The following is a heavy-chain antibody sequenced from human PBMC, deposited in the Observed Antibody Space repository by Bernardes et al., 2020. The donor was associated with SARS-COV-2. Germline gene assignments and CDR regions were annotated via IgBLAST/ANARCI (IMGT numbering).Heavy chain of an antibody. CDR3: ARGFTVTRFYYYYYGMDV. V-gene: IGHV4-34*01. Sequence: TLSLTCAVYGASFSGYYWSWIRQPPAQGLEWIGEVNHSGSTNYNPSLKSRVTISVDTSKNQFSLKLSSVTAADTAVYYCARGFTVTRFYYYYYGMDVWGHGTTVTVSS. J-gene: IGHJ6*02. CDR1: GASFSGYY. D-gene: IGHD4-17*01. CDR2: VNHSGST.